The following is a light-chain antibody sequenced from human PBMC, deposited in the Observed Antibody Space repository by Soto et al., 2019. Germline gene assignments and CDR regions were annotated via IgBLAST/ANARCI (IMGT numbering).Light chain of an antibody. CDR3: SSYVGRNILV. J-gene: IGLJ2*01. CDR2: EVT. CDR1: SSDVGDYDY. V-gene: IGLV2-8*01. Sequence: QSALTQPPSASGSPGQSVTISCTGTSSDVGDYDYVSWYQQHPGKAPKLVIYEVTKRPSGVSDRVSDSKSGNTASLTVSGLRAEDEADYYCSSYVGRNILVFGRGTKLTVL.